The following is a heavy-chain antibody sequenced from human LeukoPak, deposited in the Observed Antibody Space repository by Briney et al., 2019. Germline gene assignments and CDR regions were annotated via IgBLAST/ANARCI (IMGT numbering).Heavy chain of an antibody. CDR2: IWYDGSNK. Sequence: PGGSLRLSSAASGFTFSSYGMHWVRQAPGKGLEWVAVIWYDGSNKYYADSVKGRFTISRDNSKTTLYLQMNSLRAEDTAVYYCARDSYGMDVWGQGTTVTVSS. CDR1: GFTFSSYG. J-gene: IGHJ6*02. V-gene: IGHV3-33*01. CDR3: ARDSYGMDV.